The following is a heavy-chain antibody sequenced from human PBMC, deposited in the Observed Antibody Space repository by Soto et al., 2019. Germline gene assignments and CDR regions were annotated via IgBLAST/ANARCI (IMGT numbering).Heavy chain of an antibody. CDR3: AKGGGDSLRYGMDV. J-gene: IGHJ6*02. D-gene: IGHD2-21*02. CDR2: IDGSGGSL. Sequence: EVQLLESGGGLVQPGGALRLSCSASGFTFSSCAMNWVRQAPGKGLEWVSAIDGSGGSLYYADSVKGRFTISRDNSKTTLYLQTDSLRAEDTAVYYCAKGGGDSLRYGMDVWGQGTTVTVSS. V-gene: IGHV3-23*01. CDR1: GFTFSSCA.